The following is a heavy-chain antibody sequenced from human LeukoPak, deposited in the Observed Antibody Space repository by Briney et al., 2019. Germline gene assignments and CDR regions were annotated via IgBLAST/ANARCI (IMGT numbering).Heavy chain of an antibody. D-gene: IGHD6-6*01. Sequence: SETLSLTCAVYGGSFSGYYWIWLRQPPGKGLEGIGEINHSESTNYNPSVKSRVTISVDTSKNQFSLKLSCVTAADTAVYYCARGRIGSSSYFDYWGQGALVTVSS. J-gene: IGHJ4*02. CDR1: GGSFSGYY. CDR3: ARGRIGSSSYFDY. V-gene: IGHV4-34*01. CDR2: INHSEST.